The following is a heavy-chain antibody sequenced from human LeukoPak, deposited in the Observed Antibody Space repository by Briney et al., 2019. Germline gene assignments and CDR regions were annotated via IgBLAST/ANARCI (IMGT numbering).Heavy chain of an antibody. CDR1: GGTFSSYA. Sequence: ASVKVSCKASGGTFSSYAISWVRQAPGQGLECMGRIIPILGIANYAKKFQGRVTITADKSTSTAYMELSSLRSEDTAVYYCASGIAAAGTPFDYWGQGTLVTVSS. CDR3: ASGIAAAGTPFDY. V-gene: IGHV1-69*04. D-gene: IGHD6-13*01. J-gene: IGHJ4*02. CDR2: IIPILGIA.